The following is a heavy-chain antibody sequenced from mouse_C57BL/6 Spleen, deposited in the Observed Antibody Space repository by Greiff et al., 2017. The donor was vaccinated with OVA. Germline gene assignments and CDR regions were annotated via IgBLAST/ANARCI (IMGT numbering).Heavy chain of an antibody. CDR3: ARALYYYGSSYGYAMDY. Sequence: QVQLQQPGTELVKPGASVKLSCKASGYTFTSYWMHWVKQRPGQGLEWIGNINPSNGGTNYNEKFESKATLTVDKSSSTAYMQLSSLTSEDSAVYYCARALYYYGSSYGYAMDYWGQGTSVTVSS. J-gene: IGHJ4*01. V-gene: IGHV1-53*01. D-gene: IGHD1-1*01. CDR2: INPSNGGT. CDR1: GYTFTSYW.